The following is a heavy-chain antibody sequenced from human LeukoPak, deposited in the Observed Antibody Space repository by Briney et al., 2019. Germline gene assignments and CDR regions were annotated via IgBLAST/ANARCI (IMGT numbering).Heavy chain of an antibody. CDR3: AKDLYCSGGSFYRTVTDAFDI. V-gene: IGHV3-23*01. D-gene: IGHD2-15*01. J-gene: IGHJ3*02. CDR2: ISGSGGST. Sequence: PGGSLRLSCAASGFTFSSYAMSWVRQAPGKGLEWVSAISGSGGSTYYADSVKGRFTISRDNSKNTLYLQMNSLRAEDTAVYYCAKDLYCSGGSFYRTVTDAFDIWGQGTMVTVSS. CDR1: GFTFSSYA.